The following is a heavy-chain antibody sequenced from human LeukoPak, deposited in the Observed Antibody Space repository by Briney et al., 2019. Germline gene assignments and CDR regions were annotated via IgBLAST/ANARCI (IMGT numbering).Heavy chain of an antibody. V-gene: IGHV3-21*01. CDR3: ARDVHSSSWYGGVFDYYGMDV. Sequence: GGSLRLSCAASGFTFSSYSMNCVREAPGEGLWWVSSISSSSIYLYYADSVKGRFTLSRDNAKSSLYLQMNSLRAEDTAVYYCARDVHSSSWYGGVFDYYGMDVWGQGTTVTVSS. CDR1: GFTFSSYS. CDR2: ISSSSIYL. D-gene: IGHD6-13*01. J-gene: IGHJ6*02.